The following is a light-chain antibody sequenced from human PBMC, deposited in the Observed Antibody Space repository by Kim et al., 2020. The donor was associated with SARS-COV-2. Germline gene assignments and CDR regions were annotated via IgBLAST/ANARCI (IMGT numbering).Light chain of an antibody. CDR1: SRDIGDYKY. J-gene: IGLJ2*01. CDR3: SSYTSDTAFVL. CDR2: DVS. Sequence: QSALTQPASVSGSPGQSITISCTGTSRDIGDYKYVSWYQQHPGKAPKLLIYDVSQRPSGVSVRFSGSKSGNTASLTVSGLQAEDEATYYCSSYTSDTAFVLFGGGTQLTVL. V-gene: IGLV2-14*01.